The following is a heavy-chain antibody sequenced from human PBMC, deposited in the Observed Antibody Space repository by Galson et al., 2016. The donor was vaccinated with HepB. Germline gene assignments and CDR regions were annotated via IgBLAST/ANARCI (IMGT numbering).Heavy chain of an antibody. Sequence: SVKVSCKVSGYVLTELSMHWVRQAPGRGLEWMGGFHPEDDETIYAQKFQGRVTMTEDTSTDTAYMELSSLTSEDTAVYYCATGSVVPATPFDYWGPGTLITVSS. V-gene: IGHV1-24*01. CDR3: ATGSVVPATPFDY. J-gene: IGHJ4*02. D-gene: IGHD2-15*01. CDR1: GYVLTELS. CDR2: FHPEDDET.